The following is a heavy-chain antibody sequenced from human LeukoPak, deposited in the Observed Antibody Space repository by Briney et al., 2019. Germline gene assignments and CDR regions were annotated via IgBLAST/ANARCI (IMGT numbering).Heavy chain of an antibody. V-gene: IGHV1-2*02. CDR3: ARTKPPCTSCLLLDY. CDR2: INPNSGGT. Sequence: ASVKVSCKASGYSFTRFGITWVRQAPGQGLEWMGWINPNSGGTNYAPKFQGLVTMSSDASITTAYMELNRLISADTAVYYCARTKPPCTSCLLLDYWGQGTLVTVSS. CDR1: GYSFTRFG. D-gene: IGHD2-2*01. J-gene: IGHJ4*02.